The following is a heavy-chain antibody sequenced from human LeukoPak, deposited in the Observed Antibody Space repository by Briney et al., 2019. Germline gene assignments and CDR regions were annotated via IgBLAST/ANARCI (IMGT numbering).Heavy chain of an antibody. V-gene: IGHV3-21*01. CDR3: AKDWGDYGGKWDY. CDR2: ISSSSTYI. CDR1: GFTFSSYS. D-gene: IGHD4-23*01. Sequence: GGSLRLSCAASGFTFSSYSMNWVRQAPGKGLEWVSSISSSSTYIYYADSLKGRFTISRDNAKNSLYLQMNSLRAEDTAVYYCAKDWGDYGGKWDYWGQGTLVTVSS. J-gene: IGHJ4*02.